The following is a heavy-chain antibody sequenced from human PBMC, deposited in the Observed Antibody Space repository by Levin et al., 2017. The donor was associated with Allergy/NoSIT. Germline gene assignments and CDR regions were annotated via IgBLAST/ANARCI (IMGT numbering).Heavy chain of an antibody. Sequence: GESLKISCAASGFTVSSNYMSWVRQAPGKGLEWVSVIYSGGSTYYADSVKGRFTISRDNSKNKLYLQMNSLRAEDTAVYYCARDGRFVRAAGTRGFDYWGQGTLVTVSS. CDR2: IYSGGST. V-gene: IGHV3-66*01. CDR1: GFTVSSNY. D-gene: IGHD6-13*01. CDR3: ARDGRFVRAAGTRGFDY. J-gene: IGHJ4*02.